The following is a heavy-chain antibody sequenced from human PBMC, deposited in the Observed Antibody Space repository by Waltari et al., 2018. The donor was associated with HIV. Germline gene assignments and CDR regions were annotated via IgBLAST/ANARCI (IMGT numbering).Heavy chain of an antibody. CDR3: ARLSNSYTKRGCDY. V-gene: IGHV1-46*01. CDR2: INPSGGRK. J-gene: IGHJ4*02. Sequence: QVQLVQSGAEVKKPGASVKVSCKASGYTFTNYYMHWVRHDPGKGLEWMGIINPSGGRKSEAQKCQGRLSMTRDTSTSTLYMEVSSLRSEDTAVYYCARLSNSYTKRGCDYWGQGTLVSVSS. D-gene: IGHD5-18*01. CDR1: GYTFTNYY.